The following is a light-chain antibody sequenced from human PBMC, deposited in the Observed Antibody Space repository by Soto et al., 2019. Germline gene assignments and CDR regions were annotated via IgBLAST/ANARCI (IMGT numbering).Light chain of an antibody. Sequence: DIQMTQSPSTRSGSVGDIVTITFRASQTISSWLAWYQQKPGKAPKLLIYVASNLQSGVASRFSGSGSGTEFTLIISGLQPDDSATYYCQQYTNTNNPWMFGQGTKVDIK. J-gene: IGKJ1*01. V-gene: IGKV1-5*01. CDR2: VAS. CDR1: QTISSW. CDR3: QQYTNTNNPWM.